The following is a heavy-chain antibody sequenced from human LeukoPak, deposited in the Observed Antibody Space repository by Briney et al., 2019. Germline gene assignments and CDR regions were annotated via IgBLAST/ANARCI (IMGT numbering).Heavy chain of an antibody. CDR3: ARKYSGYDSNWFDP. Sequence: VSVKVSCKASGYTFTNYHISWVRQAPGQGLEWMGWISAYNDNTNYAQKVQGRVTMTTDTSTSTAYMELRSLRSDDTAVYYCARKYSGYDSNWFDPWGQGTLVTVSS. V-gene: IGHV1-18*04. CDR2: ISAYNDNT. D-gene: IGHD5-12*01. CDR1: GYTFTNYH. J-gene: IGHJ5*02.